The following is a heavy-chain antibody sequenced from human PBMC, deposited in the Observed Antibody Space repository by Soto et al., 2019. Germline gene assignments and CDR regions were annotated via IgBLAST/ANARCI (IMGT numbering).Heavy chain of an antibody. J-gene: IGHJ5*01. CDR1: GGTFSSYA. V-gene: IGHV1-69*13. CDR2: IIPIFGTA. Sequence: GASVKVSCKASGGTFSSYAISWVRQAPGQGLEWMGGIIPIFGTANYAQKFQGRVTITADESTSTAYMELSSLRSEDTAVYYCAISRYCSSTSCQWGFHSWGQGTLVTVSS. CDR3: AISRYCSSTSCQWGFHS. D-gene: IGHD2-2*01.